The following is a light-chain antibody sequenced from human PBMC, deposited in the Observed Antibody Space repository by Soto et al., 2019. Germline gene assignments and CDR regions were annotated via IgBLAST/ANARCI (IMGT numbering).Light chain of an antibody. V-gene: IGKV1D-8*03. Sequence: VILMTQSPSLLSASPGDRVTISCRMSQCISSYLAWYQQKPGKAPELLIYDASNLETGVPSRFSGSGSGTDFTFTISSLQPEDIATYYCQQYDNLPLTFGGGTKVDIK. CDR1: QCISSY. CDR3: QQYDNLPLT. CDR2: DAS. J-gene: IGKJ4*01.